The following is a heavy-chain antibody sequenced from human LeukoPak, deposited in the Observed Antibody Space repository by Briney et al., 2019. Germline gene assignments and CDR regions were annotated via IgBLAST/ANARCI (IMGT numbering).Heavy chain of an antibody. Sequence: VSVKVSCKASGYTFTGYYMHWVRQAPGQGLEGMGWINPNSGGTNYAQKFQGRVTMTRDTSISTAYMELGRLRSDDTAVYYCAREVVGDSSISTDYWGQGTLVTVSS. V-gene: IGHV1-2*02. CDR1: GYTFTGYY. D-gene: IGHD3-22*01. CDR3: AREVVGDSSISTDY. J-gene: IGHJ4*02. CDR2: INPNSGGT.